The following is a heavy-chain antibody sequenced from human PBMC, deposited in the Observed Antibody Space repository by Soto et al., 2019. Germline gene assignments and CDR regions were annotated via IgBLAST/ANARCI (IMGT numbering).Heavy chain of an antibody. Sequence: ASVQVSCKASGYTFTSYGISWVRQAPGQGLEWMGWISAYNGNTNYAQKLQGRVTMTTDTSTSTAYMELRSLSSDDTAVYYCARDLAVGLVDYWGQGTLVTVSS. CDR3: ARDLAVGLVDY. J-gene: IGHJ4*02. V-gene: IGHV1-18*01. CDR2: ISAYNGNT. CDR1: GYTFTSYG. D-gene: IGHD6-19*01.